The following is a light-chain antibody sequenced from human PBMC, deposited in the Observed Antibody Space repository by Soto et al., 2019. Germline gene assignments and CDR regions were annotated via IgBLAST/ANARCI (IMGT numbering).Light chain of an antibody. CDR3: QQYSRAPLT. V-gene: IGKV3-20*01. CDR1: QSVTDNY. CDR2: GAS. Sequence: EIVMTQSPATLSVSPGERATLSCSASQSVTDNYLAWYQQKPGQAPRLVISGASSRTSGIPDRFSASGSGTDFTLTISRLEPEDFAVYYCQQYSRAPLTFGQGTKVDIK. J-gene: IGKJ1*01.